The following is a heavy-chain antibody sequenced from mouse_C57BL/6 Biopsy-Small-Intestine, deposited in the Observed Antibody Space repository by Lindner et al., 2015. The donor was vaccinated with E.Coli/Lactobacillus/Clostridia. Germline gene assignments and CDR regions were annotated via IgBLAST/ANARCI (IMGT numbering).Heavy chain of an antibody. CDR2: IDPENGDT. CDR3: AAYNDYDYF. D-gene: IGHD2-4*01. CDR1: GFNIKDDY. Sequence: VQLQESGAELVRPGASVKLSCTASGFNIKDDYMHWVKQRSEQGLEWIGWIDPENGDTEYASKFQGKATITADTSSNTAYLHLNSLTSEDTAVYYCAAYNDYDYFWGQGTTLTVSS. V-gene: IGHV14-4*01. J-gene: IGHJ2*01.